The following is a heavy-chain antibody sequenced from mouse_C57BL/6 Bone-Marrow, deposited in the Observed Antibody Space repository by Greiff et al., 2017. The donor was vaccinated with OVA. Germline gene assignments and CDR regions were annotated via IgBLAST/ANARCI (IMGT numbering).Heavy chain of an antibody. J-gene: IGHJ1*03. Sequence: VQLKESGGGLVKPGGSLKLSCAASGFTFSSYTMSWVRQTPEKRLEWVATISGGGGNTYYPDSVKGRFTISRDNAKNTLYLQMSSLRSEDTALYYCARQGVVLRRVWYFDVWGTGTTVTVSS. CDR3: ARQGVVLRRVWYFDV. D-gene: IGHD2-12*01. CDR2: ISGGGGNT. CDR1: GFTFSSYT. V-gene: IGHV5-9*01.